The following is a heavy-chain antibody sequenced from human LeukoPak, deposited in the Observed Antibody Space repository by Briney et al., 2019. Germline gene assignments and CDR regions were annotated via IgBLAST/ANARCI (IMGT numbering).Heavy chain of an antibody. CDR2: FHPSSGSA. D-gene: IGHD3-22*01. J-gene: IGHJ4*02. CDR1: AYTFTDYY. V-gene: IGHV1-8*03. Sequence: GASVEVSCKAPAYTFTDYYVHWVRQAPGQGLEWMGWFHPSSGSAGYAQKFQGRVTITTDESTSTAYMELCSLRSEDTAVYYCARVAYYYDSSGHPPVWGQGTLVTVSS. CDR3: ARVAYYYDSSGHPPV.